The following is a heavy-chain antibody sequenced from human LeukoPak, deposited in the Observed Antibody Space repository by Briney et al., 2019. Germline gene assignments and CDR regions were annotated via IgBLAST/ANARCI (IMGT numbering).Heavy chain of an antibody. J-gene: IGHJ4*02. D-gene: IGHD2-8*02. Sequence: GGSLRLSRAASGFTFSSYSMNWVRQAPGKGLEWVSSISGSSSYIYYADSVKGRFTISRDNAKNSLYLQMNSLRAEDTAVYYCARDQPTNWWNSEGSLFDYWGQGTLVTVSS. CDR1: GFTFSSYS. V-gene: IGHV3-21*01. CDR2: ISGSSSYI. CDR3: ARDQPTNWWNSEGSLFDY.